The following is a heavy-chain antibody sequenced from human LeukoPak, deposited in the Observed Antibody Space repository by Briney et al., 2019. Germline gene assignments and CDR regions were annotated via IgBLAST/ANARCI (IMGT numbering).Heavy chain of an antibody. D-gene: IGHD3-16*02. Sequence: ASVKASCKASGYTFTSYGISWVRQAPGQGLEWMGWISAYNGNTNYAQKLQGRVTMTTDTSTSTAYMELRSLRSDDTAVYYCARVPAYYDYVWGSYRYNWFDPWGQGTLVTVSS. CDR3: ARVPAYYDYVWGSYRYNWFDP. V-gene: IGHV1-18*01. CDR2: ISAYNGNT. CDR1: GYTFTSYG. J-gene: IGHJ5*02.